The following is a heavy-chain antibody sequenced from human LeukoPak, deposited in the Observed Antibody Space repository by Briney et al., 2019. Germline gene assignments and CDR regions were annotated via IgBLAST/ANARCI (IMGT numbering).Heavy chain of an antibody. CDR1: GGPKSSYY. D-gene: IGHD6-13*01. Sequence: PSETLSLTCTVAGGPKSSYYWSWIRQPAGKGLEWIGRIYTSGSTNYNPSLKSRVTMSVDTSKNQFSLKLSSVTAADTAVYYCARDRVVWAAAATSLFCLWGQGTLSPSPQ. CDR3: ARDRVVWAAAATSLFCL. V-gene: IGHV4-4*07. J-gene: IGHJ4*02. CDR2: IYTSGST.